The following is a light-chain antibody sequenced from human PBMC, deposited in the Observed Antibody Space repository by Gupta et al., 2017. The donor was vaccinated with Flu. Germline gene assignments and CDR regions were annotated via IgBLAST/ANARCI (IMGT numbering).Light chain of an antibody. CDR1: SSDVGGYCY. V-gene: IGLV2-14*01. CDR3: SSYTSSSTLV. J-gene: IGLJ1*01. CDR2: EVS. Sequence: QSALTQPASVSGSPGQSITISCTGTSSDVGGYCYVSWYQQHPGKAPKLMIYEVSNRPSGVSNRFSGSKSGNTASLTISGLQAEDEADYYCSSYTSSSTLVFGTGTKVTVL.